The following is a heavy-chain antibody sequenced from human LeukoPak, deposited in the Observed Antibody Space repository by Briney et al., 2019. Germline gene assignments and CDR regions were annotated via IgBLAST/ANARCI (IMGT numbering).Heavy chain of an antibody. D-gene: IGHD1-7*01. Sequence: PGGSLRLSCAASGFIFNNYVMSWVRQGPGKGLEWVSASGGGGGRTYYADSVKGRFTISRDNSKNTLSLQMGSPRAEDTAVYYCAKGEGPTVGITWGQGTLVTVTS. CDR2: SGGGGGRT. CDR1: GFIFNNYV. J-gene: IGHJ4*02. V-gene: IGHV3-23*01. CDR3: AKGEGPTVGIT.